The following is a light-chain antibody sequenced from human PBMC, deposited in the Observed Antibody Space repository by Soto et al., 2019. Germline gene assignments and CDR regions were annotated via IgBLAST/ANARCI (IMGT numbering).Light chain of an antibody. CDR2: DVS. J-gene: IGLJ1*01. CDR3: NSYTSATTLRGV. V-gene: IGLV2-14*03. Sequence: QSVLTQPASVSGSTGQTNTISCTGTSTDVGGDNYVSWYQQYPGKAPKLIIYDVSSRPSGVSDRLSGSKSGNTASLTISGLQAEDEADYYCNSYTSATTLRGVFGVGTKVTVL. CDR1: STDVGGDNY.